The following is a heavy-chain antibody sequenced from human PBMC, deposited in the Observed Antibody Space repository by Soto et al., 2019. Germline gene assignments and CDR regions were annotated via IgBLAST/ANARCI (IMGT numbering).Heavy chain of an antibody. Sequence: SETLSLTCTVSGGSISSYYWSWIRQPPGKGLEWIGYIYYSGSTNYNPSLKSRVTISVDTSKNQFSLKLSSVTAADTAVYYCARGRGAVADNWFDPWGQGTLVTVSS. CDR3: ARGRGAVADNWFDP. J-gene: IGHJ5*02. D-gene: IGHD6-19*01. CDR1: GGSISSYY. CDR2: IYYSGST. V-gene: IGHV4-59*01.